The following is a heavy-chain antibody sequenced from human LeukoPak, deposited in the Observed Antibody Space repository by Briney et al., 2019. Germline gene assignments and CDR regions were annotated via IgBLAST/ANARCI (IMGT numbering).Heavy chain of an antibody. V-gene: IGHV1-24*01. D-gene: IGHD3-22*01. CDR3: ATSSGHPHYFDY. CDR2: FDPEDGET. CDR1: GYTLTELS. J-gene: IGHJ4*02. Sequence: GASVKVSCKVSGYTLTELSMHWVRQAPGKGLEWMGGFDPEDGETIYAQKFQGRVTMTEDTSTDTAYMELSSLRSEDTAVYYCATSSGHPHYFDYWGQGTLVTVSS.